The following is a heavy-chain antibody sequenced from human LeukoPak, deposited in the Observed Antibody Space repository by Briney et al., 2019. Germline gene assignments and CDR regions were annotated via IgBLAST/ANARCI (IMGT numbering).Heavy chain of an antibody. CDR1: GGSFSGYY. V-gene: IGHV4-34*01. J-gene: IGHJ4*02. D-gene: IGHD6-13*01. CDR3: ARGGAAAAGFVGY. CDR2: INHSGST. Sequence: SETLSLTCAVSGGSFSGYYWGWIRQPPGKGLEWIGKINHSGSTNYNPSPKRRVTISVDTSKQQLPLKLGSVTAADTAVYYCARGGAAAAGFVGYWGQGTLVTVSS.